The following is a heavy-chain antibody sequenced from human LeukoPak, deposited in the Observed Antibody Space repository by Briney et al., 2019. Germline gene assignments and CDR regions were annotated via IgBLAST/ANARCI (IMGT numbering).Heavy chain of an antibody. J-gene: IGHJ4*02. CDR2: TSPSSSTI. V-gene: IGHV3-48*04. CDR1: GFTFSAYT. D-gene: IGHD2-15*01. Sequence: GGSLRLSCVASGFTFSAYTMSWVRQAPGKGLEWISYTSPSSSTIYYAASVQGRFTISRDDAKNSLFLQLSSLRADDTAVYYCARSDCSGGACYSDYWGQGTLVTVSS. CDR3: ARSDCSGGACYSDY.